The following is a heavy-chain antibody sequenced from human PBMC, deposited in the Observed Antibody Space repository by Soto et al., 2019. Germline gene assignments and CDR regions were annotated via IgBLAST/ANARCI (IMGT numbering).Heavy chain of an antibody. CDR2: VYPGDSDT. J-gene: IGHJ5*02. Sequence: GESLKISCTGSGYAFTSYWIAWVRQMPGKGLEWMGIVYPGDSDTRYSPSFQGQVTISADKSITTAYLQWSSLKASDTAMYYCARGYCTTTICDPWFDPWGQGTLVTVSS. CDR3: ARGYCTTTICDPWFDP. D-gene: IGHD2-2*01. V-gene: IGHV5-51*01. CDR1: GYAFTSYW.